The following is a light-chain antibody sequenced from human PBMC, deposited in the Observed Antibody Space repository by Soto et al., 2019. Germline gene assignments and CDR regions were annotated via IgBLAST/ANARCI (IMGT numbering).Light chain of an antibody. Sequence: QSALTQPASVSGSPGQSIAISCTGTSSYVDGYNYVSWYQHHPGKAPKLMIYDVSSRPSGVSNRFSGSKSGNTASLTISGLQAEDEADYYCISYTTISTYVFGTGTKLTVL. CDR1: SSYVDGYNY. V-gene: IGLV2-14*03. CDR3: ISYTTISTYV. J-gene: IGLJ1*01. CDR2: DVS.